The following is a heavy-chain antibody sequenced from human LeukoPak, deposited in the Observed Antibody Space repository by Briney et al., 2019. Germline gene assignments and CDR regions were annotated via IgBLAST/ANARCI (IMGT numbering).Heavy chain of an antibody. Sequence: GGSLRLSCAASGFTFSSYGRHWVRQAPGKGLEWVAFIQYDGSNKYYADSVKGRFTISRDNSKNTLYLQMNSLRAEDTAVYDSAKDIVVEYPLLRTYNWFGGQGKGVLVTVSS. J-gene: IGHJ5*02. V-gene: IGHV3-30*02. D-gene: IGHD2-2*01. CDR3: AKDIVVEYPLLRTYNWFGG. CDR2: IQYDGSNK. CDR1: GFTFSSYG.